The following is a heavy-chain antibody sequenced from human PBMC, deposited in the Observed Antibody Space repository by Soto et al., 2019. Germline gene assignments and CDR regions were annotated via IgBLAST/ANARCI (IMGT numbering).Heavy chain of an antibody. CDR1: GFTFSTYG. Sequence: PGGSLRFSCAASGFTFSTYGMHWVRQAPGKGLEWVALIWSDGSNKYYADSVKGRFTISRDNSKKTLYLQMNSLRAEDTAVYYCVRVFDTSYFDLWGQGNMVTVSS. D-gene: IGHD3-9*01. CDR3: VRVFDTSYFDL. J-gene: IGHJ4*02. CDR2: IWSDGSNK. V-gene: IGHV3-33*01.